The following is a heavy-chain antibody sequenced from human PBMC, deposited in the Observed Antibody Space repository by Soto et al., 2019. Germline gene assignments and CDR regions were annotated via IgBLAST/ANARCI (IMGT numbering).Heavy chain of an antibody. J-gene: IGHJ1*01. D-gene: IGHD5-18*01. CDR1: GRIFSSFP. Sequence: QVQVVQSGAEVKKPGSSVKISCKASGRIFSSFPTSWVRQVPGQGLEWMGGVISASGSVTYAPKFQGRVKMTAVNSEGIGYMELTSLTSEDTALYYCARVGSRDAYNYVLDQWGPGTMVTVSS. CDR3: ARVGSRDAYNYVLDQ. V-gene: IGHV1-69*06. CDR2: VISASGSV.